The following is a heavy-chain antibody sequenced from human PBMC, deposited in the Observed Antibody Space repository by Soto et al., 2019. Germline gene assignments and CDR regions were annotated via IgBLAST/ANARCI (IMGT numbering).Heavy chain of an antibody. J-gene: IGHJ4*02. D-gene: IGHD6-19*01. CDR3: ARDGIVVAGTSDY. V-gene: IGHV1-18*01. CDR1: GYGFTSCG. Sequence: GXSVKVSCKASGYGFTSCGSSLVRQTPGQGLEWLGRIRAYDGNTNYAQKLQGRVTMTTDTSTSTVYMELRSLRSDDTAVFYCARDGIVVAGTSDYWGQGTQVTVSS. CDR2: IRAYDGNT.